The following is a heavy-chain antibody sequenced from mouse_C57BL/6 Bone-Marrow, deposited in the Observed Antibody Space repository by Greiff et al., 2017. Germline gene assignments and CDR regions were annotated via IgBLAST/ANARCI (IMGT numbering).Heavy chain of an antibody. V-gene: IGHV1-81*01. J-gene: IGHJ2*01. CDR1: GYTFTRYG. Sequence: VQLQESGAELARPGASVKLSCKASGYTFTRYGISWVQQRTGQGLAWIGELYPRRGNTYYNEKFKGKATLTADKSSSTAYMELRSMTSEDAAVYFGARSGGVFDYWGKGTTLTVSS. D-gene: IGHD3-1*01. CDR2: LYPRRGNT. CDR3: ARSGGVFDY.